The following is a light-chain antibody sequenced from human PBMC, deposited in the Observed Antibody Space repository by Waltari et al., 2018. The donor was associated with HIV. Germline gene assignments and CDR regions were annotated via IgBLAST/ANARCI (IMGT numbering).Light chain of an antibody. V-gene: IGKV4-1*01. Sequence: DIVMTQSPDSLAVSLGERATINCKSSQSVLYTSNNKDYLAWYQQKPGQSPKLLIYWASTRNSGVPDRFSGSGSGTDFTLTISSLQAGDVAVYYCQQYYSSPLTFGGGTKVEIK. CDR2: WAS. CDR3: QQYYSSPLT. CDR1: QSVLYTSNNKDY. J-gene: IGKJ4*01.